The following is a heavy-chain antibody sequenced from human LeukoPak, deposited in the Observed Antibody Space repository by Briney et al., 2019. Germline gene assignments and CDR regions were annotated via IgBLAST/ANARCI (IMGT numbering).Heavy chain of an antibody. CDR3: ARGASDYGDYNWFDP. CDR2: INPSGGST. D-gene: IGHD4-17*01. CDR1: GYTFTGYY. Sequence: ASVKVSCKASGYTFTGYYMHWVRQAPGQGLEWMGIINPSGGSTSYAQKFQGRVTMTRDMSTSTVYMELSSLRSEDTAVYYCARGASDYGDYNWFDPWGQGTLVTVSS. J-gene: IGHJ5*02. V-gene: IGHV1-46*01.